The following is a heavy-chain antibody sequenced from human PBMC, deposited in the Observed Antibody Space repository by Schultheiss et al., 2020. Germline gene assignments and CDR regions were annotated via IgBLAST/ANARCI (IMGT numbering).Heavy chain of an antibody. CDR1: GFTFSSYA. Sequence: GGSLRLSCAASGFTFSSYAMHWVRQAPGKGLEWVAVISYDGSNKYYADSVKGRFTISRDNSKNTLYLQMNSLRAEDTAVYYCAKGSENYYSYYMDVWGKGTTVTVSS. V-gene: IGHV3-30-3*01. CDR2: ISYDGSNK. CDR3: AKGSENYYSYYMDV. J-gene: IGHJ6*03.